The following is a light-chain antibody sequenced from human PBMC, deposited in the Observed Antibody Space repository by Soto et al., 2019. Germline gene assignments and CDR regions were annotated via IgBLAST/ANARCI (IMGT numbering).Light chain of an antibody. CDR3: QQYDNLPPSIT. V-gene: IGKV1-33*01. J-gene: IGKJ5*01. CDR1: QDISNY. Sequence: DIQMTQSPSSLSASVGDSITITCQASQDISNYLNWYQQKPGKAPKLLIYDASNLETGVPFRFSGSGSRTDFTLTIRSLQPEDIATYYCQQYDNLPPSITFGQGTRLEIK. CDR2: DAS.